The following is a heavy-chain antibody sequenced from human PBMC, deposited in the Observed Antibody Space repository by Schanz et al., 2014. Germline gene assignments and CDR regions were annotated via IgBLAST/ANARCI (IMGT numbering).Heavy chain of an antibody. V-gene: IGHV3-66*02. J-gene: IGHJ6*02. CDR3: ARAQGVIRLYYGVDV. CDR2: IYSSGST. D-gene: IGHD3-10*01. CDR1: GFTVSKNY. Sequence: EVQLLESGGGLAQPGGSLRLSCAASGFTVSKNYMSWVRQAPGKGLEWVSTIYSSGSTYYADSVRGRFTISRDNSMNTVYLQMNSLRSDDAAVYYCARAQGVIRLYYGVDVWGQGTTVTVSS.